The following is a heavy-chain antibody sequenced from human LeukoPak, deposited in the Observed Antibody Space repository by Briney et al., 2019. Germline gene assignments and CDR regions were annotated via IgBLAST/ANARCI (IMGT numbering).Heavy chain of an antibody. D-gene: IGHD6-13*01. CDR1: GGTFSNYA. J-gene: IGHJ4*02. Sequence: SCKASGGTFSNYAMSWVRQAPGKGLEWVSPISNRGGVTYYAESVKGRFTISRDNSKNTLYLQMNSLRAEDTAIYYCAKARGAAAANDFDYWGQGTLVTVSS. CDR3: AKARGAAAANDFDY. V-gene: IGHV3-23*01. CDR2: ISNRGGVT.